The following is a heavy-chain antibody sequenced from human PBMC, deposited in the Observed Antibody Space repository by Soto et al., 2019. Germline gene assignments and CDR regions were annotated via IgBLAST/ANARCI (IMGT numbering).Heavy chain of an antibody. V-gene: IGHV1-3*01. CDR1: GYTFTSYA. J-gene: IGHJ4*02. CDR2: INAGNGNT. CDR3: ARVYPHRGYGY. D-gene: IGHD3-10*01. Sequence: GASVKVSCKASGYTFTSYAMHWVRQAPGQRLEWMGWINAGNGNTKYSQKFRGRVTITRDTSASTAYMELSSLRSEDTAVYYCARVYPHRGYGYWGQGTLVTVSS.